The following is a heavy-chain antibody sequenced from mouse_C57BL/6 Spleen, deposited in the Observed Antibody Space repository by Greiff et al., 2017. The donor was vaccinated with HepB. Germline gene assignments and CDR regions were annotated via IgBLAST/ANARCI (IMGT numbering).Heavy chain of an antibody. Sequence: EVMLVESGGGLVKPGGSLKLSCAASGFTFSSYTMSWVRQTPEKRLEWVATISGGGGNTYYPDSVKGRFTISRDNAKNTLYLQMSSLRSEDTALYYCARHDDYDAAWFAYWGQGTLVTVSA. CDR2: ISGGGGNT. J-gene: IGHJ3*01. V-gene: IGHV5-9*01. D-gene: IGHD2-4*01. CDR1: GFTFSSYT. CDR3: ARHDDYDAAWFAY.